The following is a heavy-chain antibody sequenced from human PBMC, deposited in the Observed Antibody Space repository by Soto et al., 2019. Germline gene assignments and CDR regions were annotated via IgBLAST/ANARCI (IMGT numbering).Heavy chain of an antibody. V-gene: IGHV3-30*18. Sequence: QVQLVESGGGVVQPGRSLRLSCAASGFTFSSYGMHWVRQAPGKGLEWVAVISYDGSNKYYADSVKGRFTISRDNSKNTRYLQMNSLRAEDTAVYYCAKDPTRDGYSLDYWGQGTLVTVSS. CDR3: AKDPTRDGYSLDY. D-gene: IGHD4-4*01. CDR2: ISYDGSNK. J-gene: IGHJ4*02. CDR1: GFTFSSYG.